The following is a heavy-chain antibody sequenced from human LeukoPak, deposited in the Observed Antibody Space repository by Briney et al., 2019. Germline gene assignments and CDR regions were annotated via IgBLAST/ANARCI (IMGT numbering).Heavy chain of an antibody. J-gene: IGHJ4*02. CDR2: ISGSGGST. D-gene: IGHD4-11*01. CDR1: GFTFSSYG. Sequence: GGSLRLSCAASGFTFSSYGMRWVRQAPGKGLEWVSAISGSGGSTYYADSVKGRFTISRDNSKNTLYLQMNSLRAEDTAVYYCAKRSTVTTSPIDYWGQGTLVTVSS. CDR3: AKRSTVTTSPIDY. V-gene: IGHV3-23*01.